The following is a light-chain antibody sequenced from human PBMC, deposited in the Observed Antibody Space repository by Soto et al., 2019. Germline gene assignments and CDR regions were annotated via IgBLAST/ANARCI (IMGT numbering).Light chain of an antibody. CDR3: SSYAGSNNFVV. CDR1: SNDVGGYKY. J-gene: IGLJ2*01. CDR2: DVS. Sequence: QSALTQPPSASGSPGQSVTISCTGTSNDVGGYKYVYWYQQHPGKAPKLMIFDVSKRPSGVPDRFSGSKSGNTASLTVSGLQAEDGADYYCSSYAGSNNFVVFGGGTKLTVL. V-gene: IGLV2-8*01.